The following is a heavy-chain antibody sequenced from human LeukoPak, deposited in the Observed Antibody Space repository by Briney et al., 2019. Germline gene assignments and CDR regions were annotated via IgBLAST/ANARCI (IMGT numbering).Heavy chain of an antibody. CDR2: ISSSRSYI. Sequence: GGSLRLSCAASGFTFSSYSMNWVRQAPGKGLEWVSSISSSRSYIYYADSVKGRFTISRDNAKNSLYLQMNSLRAEDTAVYYCARGRRWLQLPFDYWGQGTLVTVSS. CDR1: GFTFSSYS. V-gene: IGHV3-21*01. J-gene: IGHJ4*02. CDR3: ARGRRWLQLPFDY. D-gene: IGHD5-24*01.